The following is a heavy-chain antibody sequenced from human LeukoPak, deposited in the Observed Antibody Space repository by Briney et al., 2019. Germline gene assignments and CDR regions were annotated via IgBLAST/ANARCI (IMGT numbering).Heavy chain of an antibody. CDR2: INPNSGGT. V-gene: IGHV1-2*02. Sequence: ASVKVSCKASGYTFTGYYMHWVRQAPGQGLEWMGWINPNSGGTNYAQKFQGRVTMTRDTSISTAYMELSRLRSDDTAVYYCARGPIVGATESKYYFGYWGQGTLVTVSS. CDR3: ARGPIVGATESKYYFGY. J-gene: IGHJ4*02. CDR1: GYTFTGYY. D-gene: IGHD1-26*01.